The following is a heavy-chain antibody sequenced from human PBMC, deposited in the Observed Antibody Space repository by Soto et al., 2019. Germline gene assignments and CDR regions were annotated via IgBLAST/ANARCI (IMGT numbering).Heavy chain of an antibody. Sequence: EVQLLESGGGLVQPGGSLRLSCAAFGFTFSSYAMSWVRQAPGKGLEWVSAISDSGGGTYHADSVKGRFTISRDNSKNTLYLQMNSLRAEDTAVYYCAKGNSGRYYYGMDVWGQGTTVTVSS. CDR2: ISDSGGGT. CDR1: GFTFSSYA. J-gene: IGHJ6*02. D-gene: IGHD1-1*01. V-gene: IGHV3-23*01. CDR3: AKGNSGRYYYGMDV.